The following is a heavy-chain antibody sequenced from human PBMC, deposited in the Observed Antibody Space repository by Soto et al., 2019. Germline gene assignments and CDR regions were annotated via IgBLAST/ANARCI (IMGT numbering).Heavy chain of an antibody. J-gene: IGHJ4*02. Sequence: GGSLRLSCAASGFTFSRHGMHWVRQAPGKGQEWVAIISYDGSQKYYGDSVKGRFTIPRDNSKNTLFLQMNSLRAEDTAVYYCAKDRVESGLGEVDYWGQGTLVTVSS. CDR1: GFTFSRHG. D-gene: IGHD3-16*01. CDR2: ISYDGSQK. V-gene: IGHV3-30*18. CDR3: AKDRVESGLGEVDY.